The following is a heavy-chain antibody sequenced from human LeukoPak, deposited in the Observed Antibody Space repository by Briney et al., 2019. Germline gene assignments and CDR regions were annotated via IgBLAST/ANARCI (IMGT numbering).Heavy chain of an antibody. CDR1: GGSFSGHY. CDR3: ARELDRAMGRSSNYFDN. V-gene: IGHV4-34*01. Sequence: SETLSLTCAVYGGSFSGHYWNWIRQSPGKGLEWIGEINHSGSTNYNPNLKSRVIVSVDASKNHFSLRLSSVTAADTAVYYCARELDRAMGRSSNYFDNWGQGTLVTVSS. CDR2: INHSGST. D-gene: IGHD1-26*01. J-gene: IGHJ4*02.